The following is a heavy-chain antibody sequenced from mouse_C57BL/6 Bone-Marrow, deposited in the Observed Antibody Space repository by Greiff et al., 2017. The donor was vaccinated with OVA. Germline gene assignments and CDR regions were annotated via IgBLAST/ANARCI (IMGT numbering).Heavy chain of an antibody. CDR2: INPNNGGT. V-gene: IGHV1-22*01. J-gene: IGHJ3*01. CDR1: GYTFPDYN. CDR3: ARGRPRGFAY. Sequence: VQLQPSGPELVKPGASVKMSCKASGYTFPDYNMHWVKQSHGTSLEWLGYINPNNGGTSYNQKFKGKATLTVNKSSSTAYMELRSLTSEDSAVYYCARGRPRGFAYWGQGTLVTVSA.